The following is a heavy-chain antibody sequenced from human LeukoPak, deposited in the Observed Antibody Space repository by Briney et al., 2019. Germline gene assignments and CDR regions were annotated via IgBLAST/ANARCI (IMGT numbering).Heavy chain of an antibody. J-gene: IGHJ3*02. CDR3: AREDPAADYVWGSSNDAFDI. Sequence: GGSLRLSCAASGFTFSSYAMHWVRQAPGKGREWVAVISYDGSNKYYADSVKGRFTISRDNSKNTLYLQMNSLRAEDTAVYYCAREDPAADYVWGSSNDAFDIWGQGTMVTVSS. CDR1: GFTFSSYA. D-gene: IGHD3-16*01. V-gene: IGHV3-30-3*01. CDR2: ISYDGSNK.